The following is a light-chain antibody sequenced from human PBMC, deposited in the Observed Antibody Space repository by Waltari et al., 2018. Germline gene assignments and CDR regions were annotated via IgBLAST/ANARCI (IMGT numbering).Light chain of an antibody. CDR3: AAWDDSLKGWV. J-gene: IGLJ3*02. CDR1: SSNIGRNI. V-gene: IGLV1-44*01. Sequence: QSVLTQPHSASGTPGQRVTISCSGGSSNIGRNIVTWYQHLPGTAPKLLLFSDSLRPSGVPERFSGSKSGTSVSLAISGLQSADEAYYYCAAWDDSLKGWVFGAGTKLTVL. CDR2: SDS.